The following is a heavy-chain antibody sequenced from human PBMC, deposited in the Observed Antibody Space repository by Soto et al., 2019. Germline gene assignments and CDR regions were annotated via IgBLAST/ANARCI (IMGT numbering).Heavy chain of an antibody. Sequence: PAGSRRLSCAASGFTLSSYARSWVRQAPGKGLEWVSAISDSGGTTYYAYSVKRRFTISRDNSKHTLYLQMNSLGAGDTAVYYCATQLGCSGGSRDSDYYYYYYKDGWGKGTTV. CDR3: ATQLGCSGGSRDSDYYYYYYKDG. CDR2: ISDSGGTT. J-gene: IGHJ6*03. CDR1: GFTLSSYA. D-gene: IGHD2-15*01. V-gene: IGHV3-23*01.